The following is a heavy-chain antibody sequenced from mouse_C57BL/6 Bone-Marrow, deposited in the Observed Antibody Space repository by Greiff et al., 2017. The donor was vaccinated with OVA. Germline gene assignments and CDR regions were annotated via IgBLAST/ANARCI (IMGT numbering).Heavy chain of an antibody. CDR1: GFTFSSYA. Sequence: EVQVVESGGGLVKPGGSLKLSCAASGFTFSSYAMSWVRQTPEKRLEWVATISDGGSYTYYPDNVKGRFTISRDNAKNNLYLQMSHLKSEDTAMYYCARERNWGRAWFAYWGQGTLVTVSA. J-gene: IGHJ3*01. D-gene: IGHD4-1*01. CDR2: ISDGGSYT. CDR3: ARERNWGRAWFAY. V-gene: IGHV5-4*01.